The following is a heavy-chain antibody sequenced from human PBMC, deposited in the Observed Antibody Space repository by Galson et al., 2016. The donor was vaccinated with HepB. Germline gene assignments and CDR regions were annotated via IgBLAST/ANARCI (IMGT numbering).Heavy chain of an antibody. CDR1: SLAFQNYA. Sequence: SLRLSCAASSLAFQNYAMTWVRQAPGKGLEWVASISGNGDTTYYADSVKGRFTISRDNFEKTLYVQMNSLRAEDTAVYYCAKDCRGPTIVRYFDLWGQGALVTVSS. CDR3: AKDCRGPTIVRYFDL. J-gene: IGHJ4*02. CDR2: ISGNGDTT. V-gene: IGHV3-23*01. D-gene: IGHD3-22*01.